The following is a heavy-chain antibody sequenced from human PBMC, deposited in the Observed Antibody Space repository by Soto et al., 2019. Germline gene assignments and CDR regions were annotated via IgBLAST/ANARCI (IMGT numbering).Heavy chain of an antibody. Sequence: PSETLSLTCTVSGGSISSGGYYWSWIRQHPGKGLEWIGYIYYSGSTYYNPSLKSRVTISVDTSKNQFSLKLSSVTAADTAVYYCARAQFNDFWTGSLLIPGWFDPWGQGTLVTVSS. J-gene: IGHJ5*02. V-gene: IGHV4-31*03. CDR1: GGSISSGGYY. CDR3: ARAQFNDFWTGSLLIPGWFDP. D-gene: IGHD3-3*01. CDR2: IYYSGST.